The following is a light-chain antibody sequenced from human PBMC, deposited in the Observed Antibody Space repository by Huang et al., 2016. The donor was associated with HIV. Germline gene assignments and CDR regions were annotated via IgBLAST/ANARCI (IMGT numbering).Light chain of an antibody. Sequence: EIVMTQSPATLSVSPGERATLSCRASQTVNSNLAWYQHKPGQATRLLIYGASTRATGVPARFSGSGSGTKFTLTISSLQSEDFAVYYCQQYNNWLAFGQGTKVEIK. CDR2: GAS. CDR3: QQYNNWLA. J-gene: IGKJ1*01. V-gene: IGKV3-15*01. CDR1: QTVNSN.